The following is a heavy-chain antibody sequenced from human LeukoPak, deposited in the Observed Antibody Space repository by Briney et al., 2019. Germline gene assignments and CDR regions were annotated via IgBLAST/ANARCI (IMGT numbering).Heavy chain of an antibody. CDR1: GFTFSSYS. V-gene: IGHV3-23*01. J-gene: IGHJ4*02. D-gene: IGHD6-19*01. Sequence: GGSLRLSCAASGFTFSSYSMNWVRQAPGKGLEWVSAISGSGGSTYYADSVKGRFTISRDNSKNTLYLQMNSLRAEDTAVYYCAKDPLAVVNFFDYWGQGTLVTVSS. CDR3: AKDPLAVVNFFDY. CDR2: ISGSGGST.